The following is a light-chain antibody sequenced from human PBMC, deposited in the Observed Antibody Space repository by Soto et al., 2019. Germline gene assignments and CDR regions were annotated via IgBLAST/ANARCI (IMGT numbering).Light chain of an antibody. Sequence: QSVLTQPPSASGAPGERVTISCSGSSSNIATNLINWYQQLPGTAPKLLIYKDNQRPSGVPARFSGSKSGTSASLGISGLESEDEAEYYCAAWDDSLNAYVFGTGTKVTVL. CDR3: AAWDDSLNAYV. CDR2: KDN. J-gene: IGLJ1*01. CDR1: SSNIATNL. V-gene: IGLV1-44*01.